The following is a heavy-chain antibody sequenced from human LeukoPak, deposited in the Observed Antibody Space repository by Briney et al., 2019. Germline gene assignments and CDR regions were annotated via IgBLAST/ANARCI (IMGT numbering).Heavy chain of an antibody. CDR1: GYTFSSYG. Sequence: ASVKVSCKASGYTFSSYGISWVRQAPGQGLEWMGWISADNGNTNYVQKFQGRVTITRNTSISTAYMELSSLRSEDTAVYYCASLAQDSSGYYDSWGQGTLVTVSS. CDR3: ASLAQDSSGYYDS. D-gene: IGHD3-22*01. V-gene: IGHV1-18*01. J-gene: IGHJ5*01. CDR2: ISADNGNT.